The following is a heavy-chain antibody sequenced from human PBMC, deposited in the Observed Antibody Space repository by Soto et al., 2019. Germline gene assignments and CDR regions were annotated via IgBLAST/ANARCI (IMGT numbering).Heavy chain of an antibody. J-gene: IGHJ6*03. CDR3: GRGPSPRAPAGGTPYYYSMDV. CDR1: GYDFTAYD. CDR2: MNPINGAT. D-gene: IGHD2-2*01. Sequence: WAPVKVSCKASGYDFTAYDINWVRQASGHGHEWMGWMNPINGATGTARRFQGRVSMTRNTDTGTAYLELTSPRSDDTAVYFCGRGPSPRAPAGGTPYYYSMDVWDQGTTVTVSS. V-gene: IGHV1-8*02.